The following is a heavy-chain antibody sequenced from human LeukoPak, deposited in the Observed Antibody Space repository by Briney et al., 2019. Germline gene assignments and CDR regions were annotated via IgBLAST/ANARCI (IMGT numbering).Heavy chain of an antibody. V-gene: IGHV3-21*01. J-gene: IGHJ3*02. CDR3: ARGDYYDSSGFYHDAFDI. CDR1: GFTFSSYS. D-gene: IGHD3-22*01. Sequence: GGSLRLSCAASGFTFSSYSMNWVRQAPGKGLEWVSSISSSSSYIYYADSVKGRFTISRDNAKNSLYLQMNSLRAEDTAVYYCARGDYYDSSGFYHDAFDIWGQGTMVTVSS. CDR2: ISSSSSYI.